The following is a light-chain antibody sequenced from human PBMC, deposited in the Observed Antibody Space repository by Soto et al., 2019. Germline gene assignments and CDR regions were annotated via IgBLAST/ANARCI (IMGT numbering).Light chain of an antibody. J-gene: IGLJ1*01. Sequence: QSVLTQPPSVSGAPGQRVTISCTGSSSNIGAGYDVHWYQQLPGTAPKLLMYGNSNRPSGVPDRFSGSKSGTSASLAITGLQAEDEADYYCQSYDTSLSGNDVFGTGTKLTVL. CDR2: GNS. CDR3: QSYDTSLSGNDV. CDR1: SSNIGAGYD. V-gene: IGLV1-40*01.